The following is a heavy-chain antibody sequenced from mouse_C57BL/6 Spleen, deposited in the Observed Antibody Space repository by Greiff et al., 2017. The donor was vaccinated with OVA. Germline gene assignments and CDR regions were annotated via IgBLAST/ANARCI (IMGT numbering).Heavy chain of an antibody. V-gene: IGHV1-69*01. J-gene: IGHJ4*01. CDR1: GYTFTSYW. CDR2: IDTSDSNT. Sequence: QVQLQQPGAELVMPGASVKLSCKASGYTFTSYWMHWVKQRPGKGLEWIGEIDTSDSNTNYKQKFKGKFTLTIDKSSSTAYLQLSNLTSEDSAVYYCARLCFMDYWGQGTSVTVSS. CDR3: ARLCFMDY.